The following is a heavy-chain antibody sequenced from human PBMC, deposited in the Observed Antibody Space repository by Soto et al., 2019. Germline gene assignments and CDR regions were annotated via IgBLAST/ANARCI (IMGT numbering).Heavy chain of an antibody. CDR3: AKDLRMIGYCGMDV. CDR1: EFSFTTYS. D-gene: IGHD3-9*01. V-gene: IGHV3-30*18. J-gene: IGHJ6*02. Sequence: QVQLVESGGGVVQPGRSLRLTCAASEFSFTTYSMHWVRQAPGKGLEWVAATTYDGSDKYYADYVKGRFTISRDNSKNTLYLQMNSLRAEDTAVYYCAKDLRMIGYCGMDVWGQGTTVTVSS. CDR2: TTYDGSDK.